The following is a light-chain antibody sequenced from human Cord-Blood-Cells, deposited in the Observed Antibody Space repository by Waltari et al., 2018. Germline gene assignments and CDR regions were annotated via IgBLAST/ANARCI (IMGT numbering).Light chain of an antibody. J-gene: IGLJ2*01. V-gene: IGLV2-14*01. Sequence: QSALTQPASVSGSPGQSITISCTGTSSVVGGYNYVSCYQQPPGKAPKLMIYDVSTRPSGVSNRFSGSKSGNTASLTISGRQAEDEADYYCSSYTSSSTVVFGGGTKLTVL. CDR2: DVS. CDR3: SSYTSSSTVV. CDR1: SSVVGGYNY.